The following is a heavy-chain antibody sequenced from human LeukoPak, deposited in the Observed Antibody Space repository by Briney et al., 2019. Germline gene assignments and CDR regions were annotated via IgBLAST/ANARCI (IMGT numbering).Heavy chain of an antibody. D-gene: IGHD6-19*01. CDR1: GFTVSSNY. J-gene: IGHJ4*02. Sequence: GGSLRLSCAASGFTVSSNYMSWVRQAPGKGLEWVSAISGSGGSTYYADSVKGRFTISRDNSKNSLYLQMNSLRAEDTAVYYCARDGSSGWSHDYWGQGALVTVSS. CDR2: ISGSGGST. V-gene: IGHV3-23*01. CDR3: ARDGSSGWSHDY.